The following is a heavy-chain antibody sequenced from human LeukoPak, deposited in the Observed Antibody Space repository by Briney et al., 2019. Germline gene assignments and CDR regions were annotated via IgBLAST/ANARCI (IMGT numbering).Heavy chain of an antibody. J-gene: IGHJ5*02. V-gene: IGHV3-30*18. CDR2: ISYDGSNK. D-gene: IGHD3-10*01. Sequence: GGSLRLSCAASGFTFSSYGMHWVRQAPGKGLEWVAVISYDGSNKYYADSVKGRFTISRDNSKNTLYLQMNSLRAEDTAVYYCAKGPEGSGKFEYNWFDPWGQGTLVTVSS. CDR3: AKGPEGSGKFEYNWFDP. CDR1: GFTFSSYG.